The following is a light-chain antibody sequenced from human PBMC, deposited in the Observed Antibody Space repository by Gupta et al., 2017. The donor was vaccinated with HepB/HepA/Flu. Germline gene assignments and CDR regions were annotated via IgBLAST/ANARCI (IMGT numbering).Light chain of an antibody. J-gene: IGKJ2*01. V-gene: IGKV4-1*01. CDR1: QSVLYSSNNKNY. Sequence: DIVMTQSPDSLAVSLGERATINCKSSQSVLYSSNNKNYLAWYQQKPGQPPKLLIYWASTRESGVPDRFSGSGSGTDFTLTISCLQAEDVAVYYCQQDYSTPYTFGQGTNLEIK. CDR2: WAS. CDR3: QQDYSTPYT.